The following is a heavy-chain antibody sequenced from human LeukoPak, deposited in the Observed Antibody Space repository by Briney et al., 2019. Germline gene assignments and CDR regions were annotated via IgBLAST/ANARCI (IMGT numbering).Heavy chain of an antibody. D-gene: IGHD3-22*01. Sequence: PSETLSLTXTVSGGSISSYYWSWIRQPPGKGLEWIGYIYYSGSTNYNPSPKSRVTISVDTSKNQFSLKLSSVTAADTAVYYCARDNHDSSGYYPYYFDYWGQGTLVTVSS. CDR2: IYYSGST. V-gene: IGHV4-59*01. CDR1: GGSISSYY. CDR3: ARDNHDSSGYYPYYFDY. J-gene: IGHJ4*02.